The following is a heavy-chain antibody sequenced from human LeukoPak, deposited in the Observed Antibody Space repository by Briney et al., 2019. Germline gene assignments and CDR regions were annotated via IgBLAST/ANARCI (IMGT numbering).Heavy chain of an antibody. CDR2: ICYSGST. J-gene: IGHJ5*02. CDR1: SASITSSSYC. V-gene: IGHV4-39*06. Sequence: SETLSLTCTVSSASITSSSYCWGWIRQPPGKGLEWIGSICYSGSTYYNASLKSRVTISVDTSRTHFPLKLRSVTAADTAVYYCAREIQPWGQGTLVTVSS. CDR3: AREIQP. D-gene: IGHD1-1*01.